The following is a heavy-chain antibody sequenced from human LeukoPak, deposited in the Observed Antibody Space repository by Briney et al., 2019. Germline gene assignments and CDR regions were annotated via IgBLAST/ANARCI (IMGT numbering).Heavy chain of an antibody. D-gene: IGHD3-22*01. V-gene: IGHV3-23*01. CDR2: ISGSGGST. CDR1: GFAFSSYA. J-gene: IGHJ3*02. CDR3: AKDLHLYDSSGHQYALGAFDI. Sequence: GGSLRLSCAASGFAFSSYAMSWVRQAPGKGLEWVSAISGSGGSTYYADSVKGRFTISRDNSKNTLYLQMNSLRAEDTAVYYCAKDLHLYDSSGHQYALGAFDIWGRGTMVTVSS.